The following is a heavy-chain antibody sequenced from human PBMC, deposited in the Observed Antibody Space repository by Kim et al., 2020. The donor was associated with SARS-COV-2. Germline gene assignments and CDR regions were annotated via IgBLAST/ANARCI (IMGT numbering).Heavy chain of an antibody. CDR3: AKGGGYCSSTSCYADYFDY. V-gene: IGHV3-33*06. D-gene: IGHD2-2*01. CDR1: GFTFSSYG. CDR2: IWYDGSNK. Sequence: GGSLRLSCAASGFTFSSYGMHWVRQAPGKGLEWVAVIWYDGSNKYYADSVKGRFTISRDNSKNTLYLQMNSLRAEDTAVYYCAKGGGYCSSTSCYADYFDYWGQGTLVTVSS. J-gene: IGHJ4*02.